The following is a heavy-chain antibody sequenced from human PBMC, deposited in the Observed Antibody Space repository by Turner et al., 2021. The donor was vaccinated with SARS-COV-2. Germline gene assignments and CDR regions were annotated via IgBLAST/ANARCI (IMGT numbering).Heavy chain of an antibody. V-gene: IGHV3-7*03. CDR3: ARGGGPDKWFDP. Sequence: EVQLVESGGGLVQPGGSLRLSCVKSGLTFNIYWMSWVRQAPGKGLGWGARIRRVGGGKHYVDSVKGLFTISRDNAKDLLYLQMDSLRVKDTALYYCARGGGPDKWFDPWGQGTLVTVSS. D-gene: IGHD3-10*01. CDR2: IRRVGGGK. CDR1: GLTFNIYW. J-gene: IGHJ5*02.